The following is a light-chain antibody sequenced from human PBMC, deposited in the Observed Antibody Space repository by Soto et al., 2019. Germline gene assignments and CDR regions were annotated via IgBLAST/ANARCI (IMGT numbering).Light chain of an antibody. CDR1: QGISNTY. J-gene: IGKJ5*01. V-gene: IGKV3-20*01. CDR3: QQFGGYSRT. CDR2: GAS. Sequence: EIVLTQAPDSLSLSPGERATLSCRASQGISNTYLACYQQKPCQAPRLLIYGASFRATGIPDRFTGSGSGTDFTLTITRLQTEDFAVYYCQQFGGYSRTFGHGTRLEIK.